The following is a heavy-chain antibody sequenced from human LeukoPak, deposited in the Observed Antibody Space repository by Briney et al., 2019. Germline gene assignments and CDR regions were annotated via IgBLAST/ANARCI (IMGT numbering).Heavy chain of an antibody. CDR2: IYYSGST. CDR1: GGSISSSSYY. D-gene: IGHD3-22*01. V-gene: IGHV4-39*01. CDR3: ARRSHLYYDSNVDY. Sequence: PSETLSLTCTVSGGSISSSSYYWGWIRQPPGKGLEWIGSIYYSGSTYYNPSLKSRVTISVDTSKNQFSLKLSSVTAADTAVYYCARRSHLYYDSNVDYWGQGTLVTVSS. J-gene: IGHJ4*02.